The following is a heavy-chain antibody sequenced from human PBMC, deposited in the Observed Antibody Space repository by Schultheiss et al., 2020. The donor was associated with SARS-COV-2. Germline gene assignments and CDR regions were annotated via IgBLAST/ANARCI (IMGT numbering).Heavy chain of an antibody. Sequence: GGSLRLSCAASGFIFSSCGMHWVRQAPGKGLEWVAVISYDGSNKYYADSVKGRFTISRDNSKNTLYLQMNSLRAEDTAVYYCARDQKGVLRFLEWLLHLWGQGTLVTVSS. CDR3: ARDQKGVLRFLEWLLHL. CDR2: ISYDGSNK. CDR1: GFIFSSCG. J-gene: IGHJ5*02. D-gene: IGHD3-3*01. V-gene: IGHV3-30*19.